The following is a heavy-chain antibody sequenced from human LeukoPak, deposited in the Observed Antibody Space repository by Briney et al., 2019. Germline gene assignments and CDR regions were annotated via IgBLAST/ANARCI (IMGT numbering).Heavy chain of an antibody. V-gene: IGHV3-30*18. CDR2: ISYDGSNK. Sequence: GRSLRLSCAASGFTFSSYGRHWVRQAPGKGLEWVAVISYDGSNKYYADSVKGRFTISRDNSKNTLYLQMNSLRAEDTAVYYCAKDKTDSSGYYYLDYWGQGTLVTVSS. CDR3: AKDKTDSSGYYYLDY. D-gene: IGHD3-22*01. J-gene: IGHJ4*02. CDR1: GFTFSSYG.